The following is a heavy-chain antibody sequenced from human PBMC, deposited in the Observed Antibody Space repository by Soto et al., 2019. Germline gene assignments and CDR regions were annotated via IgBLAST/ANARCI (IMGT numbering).Heavy chain of an antibody. V-gene: IGHV4-4*02. D-gene: IGHD3-3*01. CDR2: IYHSGST. J-gene: IGHJ6*04. CDR1: GGAISSSNW. Sequence: SETLSLTCAVSGGAISSSNWLSWVRQPPGKGLEWIGEIYHSGSTNYNPSLKSRVTISVDKSRNQFSLKLSSVTAADTAVYYCARTLTIFGVVIPGKGMDVWGKRTTVT. CDR3: ARTLTIFGVVIPGKGMDV.